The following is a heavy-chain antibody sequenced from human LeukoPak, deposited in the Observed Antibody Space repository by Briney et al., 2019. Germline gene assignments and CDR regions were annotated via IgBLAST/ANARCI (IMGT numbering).Heavy chain of an antibody. V-gene: IGHV4-59*01. D-gene: IGHD6-6*01. Sequence: TSETLSLTCTVSGGSISSYYWSWIRQPPGKGLEWIGYIYYSGSTNYNPSLKSRVTISVDTSKNQFSLKLSSVTAADTAVYYCARAQGGGAYSSSSLYYYYMDVWGKGTTVTVSS. CDR3: ARAQGGGAYSSSSLYYYYMDV. J-gene: IGHJ6*03. CDR2: IYYSGST. CDR1: GGSISSYY.